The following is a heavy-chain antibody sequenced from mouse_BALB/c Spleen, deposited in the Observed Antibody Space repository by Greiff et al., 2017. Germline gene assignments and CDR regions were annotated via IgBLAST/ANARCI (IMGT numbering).Heavy chain of an antibody. V-gene: IGHV10-3*03. CDR1: GFTFNTYA. CDR2: IRSKSNNYAT. CDR3: VREGAWYAMDY. J-gene: IGHJ4*01. Sequence: EVKLMESGGGLVQPKGSLKLSCAASGFTFNTYAMHWVCQAPGKGLEWVARIRSKSNNYATYYADSVKDRFTISRDDSQSMLYLQMNNLKTEDTAMYYCVREGAWYAMDYWGQGTSVTVSS.